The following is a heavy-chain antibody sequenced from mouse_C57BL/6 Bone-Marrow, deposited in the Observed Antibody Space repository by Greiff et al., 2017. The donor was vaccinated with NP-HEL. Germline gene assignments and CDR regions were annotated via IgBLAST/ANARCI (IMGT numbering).Heavy chain of an antibody. V-gene: IGHV14-4*01. CDR3: TTWGLLRGY. CDR2: IDPENGDT. CDR1: GFNIKDDY. Sequence: EVMLVESGAELVRPGASVKLSCTASGFNIKDDYMHWVKQRPEQGLEWIGWIDPENGDTEYASKFQGKATITADTSSNTAYLQLSSLTSEDTAVYYCTTWGLLRGYWGQGTTLTVSS. J-gene: IGHJ2*01. D-gene: IGHD1-1*01.